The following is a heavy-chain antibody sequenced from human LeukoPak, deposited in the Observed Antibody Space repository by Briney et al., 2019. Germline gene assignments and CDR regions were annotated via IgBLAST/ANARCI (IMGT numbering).Heavy chain of an antibody. Sequence: GESLKISCKGSGYIFTSYWFVWVRQMPGKGLEWMGIIYPGDSDTRYSPSFQGQVTISADKSISTAYLQSSSLKASDNAMYYCAAGGSRFGVVNYWGQGTLVTVSS. CDR3: AAGGSRFGVVNY. D-gene: IGHD3-3*01. J-gene: IGHJ4*02. V-gene: IGHV5-51*01. CDR1: GYIFTSYW. CDR2: IYPGDSDT.